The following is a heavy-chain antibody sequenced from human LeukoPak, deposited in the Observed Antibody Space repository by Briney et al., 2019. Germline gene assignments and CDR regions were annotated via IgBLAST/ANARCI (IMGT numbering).Heavy chain of an antibody. Sequence: SVKVSCNTSGGTFSNYPISWVRQAPGQGLEWMGGIMPIFGTAHYADKLQARVTITADESTSTVFLELRSLKSEDTAVYYCARGPEIVVAGTTFAAYKWFDPWGQGTLLTVSS. CDR3: ARGPEIVVAGTTFAAYKWFDP. V-gene: IGHV1-69*13. D-gene: IGHD6-19*01. CDR2: IMPIFGTA. CDR1: GGTFSNYP. J-gene: IGHJ5*02.